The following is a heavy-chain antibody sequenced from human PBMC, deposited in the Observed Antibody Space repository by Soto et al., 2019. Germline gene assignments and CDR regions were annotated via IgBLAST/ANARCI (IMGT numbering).Heavy chain of an antibody. Sequence: QVQLQESGPGLVKPSQTLSLTCTVSGDSISSGGYYWSWIRQHPGKGLEWIGYIYDNGGAYYRPSLRGRVVISLDRSENQFSRRLSSVTAADTAVYYCARVKGGTTRRAFDSWGQGTLVTVSS. CDR1: GDSISSGGYY. CDR2: IYDNGGA. CDR3: ARVKGGTTRRAFDS. V-gene: IGHV4-31*03. D-gene: IGHD1-7*01. J-gene: IGHJ4*02.